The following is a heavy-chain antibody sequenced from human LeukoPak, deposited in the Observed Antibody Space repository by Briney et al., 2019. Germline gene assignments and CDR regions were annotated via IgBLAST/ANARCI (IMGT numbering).Heavy chain of an antibody. CDR2: TYYSETT. V-gene: IGHV4-59*01. CDR1: GFSISNNC. Sequence: SETLSRTSSVSGFSISNNCWGWIRPRPGKGLEWIMCTYYSETTNSNPSLKSLTSISVATSTNQFSQRLSSMSAASTAVYYCARGKYQISSFCTRGKCYPGAFDIWGRGTMATVSS. D-gene: IGHD2-8*02. J-gene: IGHJ3*02. CDR3: ARGKYQISSFCTRGKCYPGAFDI.